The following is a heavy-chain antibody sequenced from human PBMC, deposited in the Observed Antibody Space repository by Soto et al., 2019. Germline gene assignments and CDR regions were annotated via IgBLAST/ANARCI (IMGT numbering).Heavy chain of an antibody. CDR3: AKDISYYYGMDV. V-gene: IGHV3-43*01. CDR1: GFTFDDYT. CDR2: ISWDGGST. Sequence: GGSLRLSCAASGFTFDDYTMHWVRQAPGKGLEWVSLISWDGGSTYYADSVKGRFTISRDNSKNSLYLQMNSLRTEDTALYYCAKDISYYYGMDVWGQGTTVTVSS. J-gene: IGHJ6*02.